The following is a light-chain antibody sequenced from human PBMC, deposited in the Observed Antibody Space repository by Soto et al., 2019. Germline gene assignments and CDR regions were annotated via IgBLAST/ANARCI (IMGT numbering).Light chain of an antibody. J-gene: IGKJ4*01. Sequence: DIQMTQSPSTLSASVGDRVTITCRASQSISSWLAWYQQKPGKAPNLLIDDASSLESGVPSRFSGSGSGTEFPLPISSLQSEDFAVYYCQQYIRWPLTFGGGTKVEIK. V-gene: IGKV1-5*01. CDR2: DAS. CDR1: QSISSW. CDR3: QQYIRWPLT.